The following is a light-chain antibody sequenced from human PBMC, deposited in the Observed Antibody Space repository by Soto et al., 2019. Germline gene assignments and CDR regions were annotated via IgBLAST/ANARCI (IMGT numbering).Light chain of an antibody. Sequence: QSVLTQPPSTSGTRGQRVTISCSGSSSNIGNNFVFWYQHLPGTAPKLLIYSHNQRPSGVPDRFSGSTSGTSASLAISGLRSEDEADYYCAAWDDSLSGVVFGGGTKLTDL. J-gene: IGLJ2*01. CDR1: SSNIGNNF. V-gene: IGLV1-47*02. CDR2: SHN. CDR3: AAWDDSLSGVV.